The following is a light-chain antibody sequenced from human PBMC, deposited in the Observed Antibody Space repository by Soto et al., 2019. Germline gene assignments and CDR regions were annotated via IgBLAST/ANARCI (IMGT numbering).Light chain of an antibody. CDR2: GAS. CDR3: QQLNSYPPS. CDR1: QSISSY. J-gene: IGKJ5*01. V-gene: IGKV3-11*01. Sequence: EIVLTQSPATLSLPPGERATLSCRASQSISSYLAWYQQKPGQAPRILIFGASGRATGIPDRFSGSGSGTDFTLTISRLQPEDFATYYCQQLNSYPPSFGQGTRLEIK.